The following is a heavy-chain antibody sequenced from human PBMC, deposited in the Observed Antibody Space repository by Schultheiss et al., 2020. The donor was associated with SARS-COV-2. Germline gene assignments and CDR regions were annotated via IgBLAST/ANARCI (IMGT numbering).Heavy chain of an antibody. D-gene: IGHD6-19*01. CDR3: AGRPLTSAWPFQH. J-gene: IGHJ1*01. CDR1: GYKFSDFY. CDR2: IDHDNGGT. V-gene: IGHV1-2*02. Sequence: ASVKVSCKASGYKFSDFYIHWVRQAPGQGLEWVGWIDHDNGGTKSPQKFQGRVTLTSDRSSTTAYLELSGLRSDDTAVYYCAGRPLTSAWPFQHWGQGTLVTVSS.